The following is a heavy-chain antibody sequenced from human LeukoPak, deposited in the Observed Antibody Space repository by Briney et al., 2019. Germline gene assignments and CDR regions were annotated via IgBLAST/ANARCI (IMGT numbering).Heavy chain of an antibody. CDR3: ARVREAAAGKRRGAVDY. Sequence: PSETLSLTCAVYGGSFSGYYWSWIRQPPGKGLEWIGEINHSGSTNYNPSLKSRVTISVDTSKNQFSLKLSSVTAADTAVYYCARVREAAAGKRRGAVDYWGQGTLVTVSS. D-gene: IGHD6-13*01. J-gene: IGHJ4*02. CDR1: GGSFSGYY. CDR2: INHSGST. V-gene: IGHV4-34*01.